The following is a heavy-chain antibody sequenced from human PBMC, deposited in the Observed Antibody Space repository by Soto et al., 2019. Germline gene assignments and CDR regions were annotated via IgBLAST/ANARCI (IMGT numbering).Heavy chain of an antibody. CDR1: GFAFSSYG. CDR3: ARENWYFDL. CDR2: IWYDGSNK. V-gene: IGHV3-33*01. J-gene: IGHJ2*01. Sequence: QVQLVESGGGVVQPGWSLRLSCAASGFAFSSYGMHWVRQAPGKGLEWVAVIWYDGSNKYYADCVKGPFTISRDNSKNTLYLQMNSLRAEATAVYYCARENWYFDLWGRGTLVTVSS.